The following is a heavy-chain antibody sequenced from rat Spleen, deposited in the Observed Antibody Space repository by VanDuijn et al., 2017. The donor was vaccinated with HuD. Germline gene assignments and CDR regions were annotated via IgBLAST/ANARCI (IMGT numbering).Heavy chain of an antibody. J-gene: IGHJ4*01. CDR2: ISPSGGTT. Sequence: EVQLVESGGGLVQPGRSLKLSCGASGFTFSNYGMHWIRQATTKGLEWVGSISPSGGTTYYRDSVKGRFTFYRDNAKSILYLQRDRLRSEDTATYYCAKGRDDGNDPNWAHNVMDAWGQGASVTVSS. CDR1: GFTFSNYG. V-gene: IGHV5-19*01. D-gene: IGHD1-7*01. CDR3: AKGRDDGNDPNWAHNVMDA.